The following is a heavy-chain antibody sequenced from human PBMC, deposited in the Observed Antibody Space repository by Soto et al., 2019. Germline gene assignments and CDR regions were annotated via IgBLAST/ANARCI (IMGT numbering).Heavy chain of an antibody. J-gene: IGHJ4*02. CDR3: TTGIVVVVAAPDWDY. CDR2: IKSKTDGGTT. CDR1: GFTFSNAW. D-gene: IGHD2-15*01. V-gene: IGHV3-15*01. Sequence: EVQLVESGGGLVKPGGSLRLSCAASGFTFSNAWMSWVRQAPGKGLEWVGRIKSKTDGGTTDYAAPVKGRFTISRDDSKNTLYLQMNSLKTEDTAVYYCTTGIVVVVAAPDWDYWGQGTLVTVSS.